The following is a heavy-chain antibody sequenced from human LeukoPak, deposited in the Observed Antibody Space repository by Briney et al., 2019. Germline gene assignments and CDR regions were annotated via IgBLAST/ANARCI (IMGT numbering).Heavy chain of an antibody. D-gene: IGHD1-26*01. CDR2: IGTAGEI. CDR1: GFTFRSYD. V-gene: IGHV3-13*01. J-gene: IGHJ6*03. CDR3: ARDPYSGSYSDYYYYYMDV. Sequence: GGSLRLSCAASGFTFRSYDMHWVRQATGKGLEWVSGIGTAGEIYYPGSVKGRFTISRENAKNSLYLQMNSLRAGDTAVYYCARDPYSGSYSDYYYYYMDVWGKGTTVTVSS.